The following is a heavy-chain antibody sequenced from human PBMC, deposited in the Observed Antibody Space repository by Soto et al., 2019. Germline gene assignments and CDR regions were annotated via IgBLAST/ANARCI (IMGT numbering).Heavy chain of an antibody. CDR1: GFSFSKSD. CDR2: ISDDGGNE. CDR3: VRGLSHLGSYQSFDN. D-gene: IGHD1-26*01. V-gene: IGHV3-30*03. Sequence: QVQLVESGGGVVQPGKSLRLSCAAAGFSFSKSDMHWVRQAPGEGLQWVALISDDGGNEQYGDSVKGRFTISRDNSKNTLFLQMDSLRPEDTAVYFCVRGLSHLGSYQSFDNWGQGSLVIVSS. J-gene: IGHJ4*02.